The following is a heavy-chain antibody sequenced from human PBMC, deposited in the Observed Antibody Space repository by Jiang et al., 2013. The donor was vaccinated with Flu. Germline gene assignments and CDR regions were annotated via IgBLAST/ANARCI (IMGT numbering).Heavy chain of an antibody. CDR1: GGTFSSYA. CDR3: AKETIEMPTTDLVFNYHGMDV. Sequence: EVKKAGSSVKVSCEASGGTFSSYAISWVRQAPGQGLEWMGRIIPSLGIVHFAQNFQDRVTITADKSTGAGYMEVSSLRSQDTAVYYCAKETIEMPTTDLVFNYHGMDVWGKGTTVTVSS. D-gene: IGHD5-24*01. V-gene: IGHV1-69*04. CDR2: IIPSLGIV. J-gene: IGHJ6*04.